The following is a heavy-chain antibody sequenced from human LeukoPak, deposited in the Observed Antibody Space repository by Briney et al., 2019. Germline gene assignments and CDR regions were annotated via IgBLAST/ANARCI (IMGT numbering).Heavy chain of an antibody. Sequence: GGSLTLSCAASGFTLSSYWMSWVRQAPGKGLEWVANLKQDGSEKYYVDSVKGRFTISRDNAKNSLYLQMNSLRAEDTAVYYCARGWFGESPLDYWGQGTLVTVSS. CDR2: LKQDGSEK. CDR3: ARGWFGESPLDY. V-gene: IGHV3-7*01. CDR1: GFTLSSYW. J-gene: IGHJ4*02. D-gene: IGHD3-10*01.